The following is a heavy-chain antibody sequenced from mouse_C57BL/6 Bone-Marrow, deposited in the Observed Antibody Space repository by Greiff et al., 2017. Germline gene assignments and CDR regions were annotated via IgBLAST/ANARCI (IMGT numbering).Heavy chain of an antibody. J-gene: IGHJ2*01. V-gene: IGHV1-53*01. CDR1: GYTFTSYW. CDR2: INPSNGGT. Sequence: QVQLQQPGTELVKPGASVKLSCKASGYTFTSYWMHWVKQRPGQGLEWIGNINPSNGGTNYNEKFKSKATLTVDKSSSTAYMPLSSLTSEDSAVYYCANSLNDYYGSSLDYWGQGTTRTVSS. D-gene: IGHD1-1*01. CDR3: ANSLNDYYGSSLDY.